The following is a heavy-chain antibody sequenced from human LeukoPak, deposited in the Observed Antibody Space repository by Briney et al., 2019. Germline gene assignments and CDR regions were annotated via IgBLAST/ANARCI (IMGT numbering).Heavy chain of an antibody. Sequence: SETLSLTCAVYGGSFSGYYWSWIRQPPGKGLEWIGEINHSGSTNYNPSLKSRVTISVDTSKNQFSLKLSSVTAADTAVYYCARRLPAGGAPNWGQGTLVTVSS. V-gene: IGHV4-34*01. CDR3: ARRLPAGGAPN. D-gene: IGHD2-15*01. J-gene: IGHJ4*02. CDR1: GGSFSGYY. CDR2: INHSGST.